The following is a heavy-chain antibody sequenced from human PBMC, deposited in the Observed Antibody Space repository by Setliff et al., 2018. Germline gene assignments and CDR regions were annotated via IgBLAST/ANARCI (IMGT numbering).Heavy chain of an antibody. CDR3: AREQWLDPPGYYYMDV. V-gene: IGHV4-4*07. D-gene: IGHD6-19*01. CDR1: GASISSYH. Sequence: SETLSLTCTVSGASISSYHWNWLRQPAGKGLEWIGRLSDSGRTTYNPSLKSRVTISVDTSKNQFSLKVSSVTAADTAVYYCAREQWLDPPGYYYMDVWAKGTTVTVSS. J-gene: IGHJ6*03. CDR2: LSDSGRT.